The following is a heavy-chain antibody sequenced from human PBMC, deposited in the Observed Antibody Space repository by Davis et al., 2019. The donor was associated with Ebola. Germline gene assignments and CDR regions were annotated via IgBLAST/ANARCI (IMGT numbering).Heavy chain of an antibody. Sequence: GESLKISCAASGFTFSTYSMTWVRQPPGKGLEWVSSLSGSGGYTYSADSVKGRFTIFRDNSKNTLYLQMNSLRAEDTVVYYCAKSGGWTWYFDLWGRGTLVTVSS. CDR2: LSGSGGYT. D-gene: IGHD6-19*01. V-gene: IGHV3-23*01. J-gene: IGHJ2*01. CDR1: GFTFSTYS. CDR3: AKSGGWTWYFDL.